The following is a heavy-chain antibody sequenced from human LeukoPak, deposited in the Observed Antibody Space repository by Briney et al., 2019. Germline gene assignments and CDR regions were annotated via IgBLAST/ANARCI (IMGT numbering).Heavy chain of an antibody. D-gene: IGHD1-26*01. CDR1: GYSISSGYY. CDR2: IYHSGST. CDR3: ARHRWELLSNFDY. Sequence: SETLSLTCAVSGYSISSGYYWGWIRQPPGKGLEWIGSIYHSGSTYYNPSLKSRVTISVDTSKNQFSLKLSSVTAADTAVYYCARHRWELLSNFDYWAREPWSPSPQ. J-gene: IGHJ4*02. V-gene: IGHV4-38-2*01.